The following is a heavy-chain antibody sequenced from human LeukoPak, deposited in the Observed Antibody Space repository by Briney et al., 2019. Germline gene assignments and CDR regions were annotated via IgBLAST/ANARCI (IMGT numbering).Heavy chain of an antibody. CDR1: GFTFSSYS. Sequence: GGSLRLSCAAPGFTFSSYSMNWVRQAPGKGLEWISYITTSGGAKNYADSVKGRFTISRDNAENSLYLQMSSLRAEDTAVYYCARTRSSGYLTLGYWGQETLVTVSS. J-gene: IGHJ4*02. D-gene: IGHD3-22*01. CDR3: ARTRSSGYLTLGY. V-gene: IGHV3-48*01. CDR2: ITTSGGAK.